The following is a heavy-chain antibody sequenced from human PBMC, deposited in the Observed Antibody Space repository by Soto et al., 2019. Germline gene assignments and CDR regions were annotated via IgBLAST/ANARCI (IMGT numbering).Heavy chain of an antibody. Sequence: SQTLSITCAISGDSVSSDSGVWIWIRQSPSRGLEWLGRTYYRSKWHNDYAVSVKSRITINPDTSRNQFSLQLDSVIPEDTAVYYCAKGVLDSSGYLDNYYYYYGMDVWGQGTTVTVSS. CDR2: TYYRSKWHN. CDR3: AKGVLDSSGYLDNYYYYYGMDV. CDR1: GDSVSSDSGV. V-gene: IGHV6-1*01. D-gene: IGHD3-22*01. J-gene: IGHJ6*02.